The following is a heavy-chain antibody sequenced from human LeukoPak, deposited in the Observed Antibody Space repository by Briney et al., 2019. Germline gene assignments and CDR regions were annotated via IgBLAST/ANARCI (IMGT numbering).Heavy chain of an antibody. D-gene: IGHD3-22*01. CDR1: GGSNSTGGYY. CDR2: IYYSGST. V-gene: IGHV4-31*03. J-gene: IGHJ4*02. CDR3: ARAAPNYYDSSGSLRNPYFDY. Sequence: SETLSLTCTVSGGSNSTGGYYWSWIRQHPGKGLEWIGNIYYSGSTYYSPSLKSRVTMSVDTSKNQFSLTLISVTAADTAVYFCARAAPNYYDSSGSLRNPYFDYWGQGTLVTVSS.